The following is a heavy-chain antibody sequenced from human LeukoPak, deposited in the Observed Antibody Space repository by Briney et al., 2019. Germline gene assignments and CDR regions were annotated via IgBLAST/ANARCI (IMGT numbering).Heavy chain of an antibody. CDR1: GGSFSGYY. V-gene: IGHV4-34*01. CDR2: IYHTGTT. D-gene: IGHD7-27*01. J-gene: IGHJ4*02. Sequence: SETLSLTCTVYGGSFSGYYGSWIRQPPGRGLEWIGEIYHTGTTYYNPSLKSRVTISLDTSRSQLSLKLSSVTAADTAVYFCARSLPGDGRYFDYWGQGTLVTVSS. CDR3: ARSLPGDGRYFDY.